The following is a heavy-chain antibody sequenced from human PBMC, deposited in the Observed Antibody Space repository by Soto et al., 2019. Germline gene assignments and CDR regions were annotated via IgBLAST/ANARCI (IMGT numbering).Heavy chain of an antibody. D-gene: IGHD3-22*01. J-gene: IGHJ6*02. CDR3: ASLYDSSGYYFHYYYGMDV. Sequence: HPGGSLRLSCAASGFTFSSYGMHWVRQAPGKGLEWVAVIWYDGSNKYYADSVKGRFTISRDNSKNTLYLQMNSLRAEDTAVYYCASLYDSSGYYFHYYYGMDVWGQGTTVTVSS. V-gene: IGHV3-33*01. CDR1: GFTFSSYG. CDR2: IWYDGSNK.